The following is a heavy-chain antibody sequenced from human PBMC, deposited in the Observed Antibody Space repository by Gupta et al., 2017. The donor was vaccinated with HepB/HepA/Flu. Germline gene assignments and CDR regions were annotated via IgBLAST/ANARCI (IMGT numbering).Heavy chain of an antibody. Sequence: QVPLVESGGGVVHPGTSLRLSCAASNFLFSHYAMHWVRQAPGKGLEWVAVMSNEGINEYYEDSGKGRVTISRDNSKNTLYLEMNSLKPEDKAMYYCTRDFSGWNNDNWVDPGGQGTMGTVST. CDR2: MSNEGINE. CDR3: TRDFSGWNNDNWVDP. D-gene: IGHD1/OR15-1a*01. V-gene: IGHV3-30-3*01. J-gene: IGHJ5*02. CDR1: NFLFSHYA.